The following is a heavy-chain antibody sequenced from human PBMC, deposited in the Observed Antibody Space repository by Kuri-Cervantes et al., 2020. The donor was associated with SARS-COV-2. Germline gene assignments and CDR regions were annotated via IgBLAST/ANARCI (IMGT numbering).Heavy chain of an antibody. CDR2: ISGGGGST. CDR1: GFPFNNYV. Sequence: GGSLRLSCAASGFPFNNYVINWVRQAPGKELEWVSIISGGGGSTYYADSVKGRFTISRDNSKNTLYLQMNSLRAEDTAIYYCAKGHNDYGDYDLNYWGQGTLVTVSS. D-gene: IGHD4-17*01. V-gene: IGHV3-23*01. CDR3: AKGHNDYGDYDLNY. J-gene: IGHJ4*02.